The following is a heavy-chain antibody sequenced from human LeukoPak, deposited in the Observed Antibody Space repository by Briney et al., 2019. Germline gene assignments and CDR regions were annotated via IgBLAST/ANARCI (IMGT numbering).Heavy chain of an antibody. V-gene: IGHV3-21*01. CDR3: ARDGITMRILEY. CDR1: GFTFSRYN. J-gene: IGHJ4*02. D-gene: IGHD3-10*01. Sequence: GGPLRLSCATSGFTFSRYNMNWVRQAPGKGLEWVSSITSSSIYKYYADSMKGRFTISRDNAKNSLYLQMDSLRAEDTAVYYCARDGITMRILEYWGQGTLVTVSS. CDR2: ITSSSIYK.